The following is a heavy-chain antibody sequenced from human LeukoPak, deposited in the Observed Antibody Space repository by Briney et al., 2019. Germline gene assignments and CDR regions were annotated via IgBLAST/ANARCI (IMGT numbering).Heavy chain of an antibody. CDR3: ARDMGRSGNWFDP. D-gene: IGHD3-10*01. Sequence: ASVKVSCKASGGTFSSYAISWVRQAPGQGLEWMGGIIPIFGTANYAQKFQGRVTITTDESTSTAYMELSSLRSEDTAVYYCARDMGRSGNWFDPWGQGTLVTVSS. CDR1: GGTFSSYA. V-gene: IGHV1-69*05. CDR2: IIPIFGTA. J-gene: IGHJ5*02.